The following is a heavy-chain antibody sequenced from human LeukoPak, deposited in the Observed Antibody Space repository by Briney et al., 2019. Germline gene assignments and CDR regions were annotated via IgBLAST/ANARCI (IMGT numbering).Heavy chain of an antibody. CDR1: GFTFSSYE. D-gene: IGHD2-15*01. J-gene: IGHJ3*02. Sequence: PGGSLRLSCTASGFTFSSYEMNWVRQAPGKGLEWVSYISSSGSIIYYADSVKGRFTTSRDNAKNSLYLQMNSLSAEDTAVYYCARGRYCSDGICYTCDAFDIWGQGTMVTVSS. CDR2: ISSSGSII. V-gene: IGHV3-48*03. CDR3: ARGRYCSDGICYTCDAFDI.